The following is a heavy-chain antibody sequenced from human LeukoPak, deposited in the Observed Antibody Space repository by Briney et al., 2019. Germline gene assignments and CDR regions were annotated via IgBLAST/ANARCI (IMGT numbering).Heavy chain of an antibody. CDR1: GGSISSGDYY. V-gene: IGHV4-30-4*01. CDR3: ARVRNWGIFDY. Sequence: PSETLSLTCTVSGGSISSGDYYWSWIRQPPGKGLKWIGYIYYSGSTYYNPSLKSRVTISVDTSKNQFSLKLRSVTAADTAVYYCARVRNWGIFDYWGQGTLVTVSS. J-gene: IGHJ4*02. CDR2: IYYSGST. D-gene: IGHD7-27*01.